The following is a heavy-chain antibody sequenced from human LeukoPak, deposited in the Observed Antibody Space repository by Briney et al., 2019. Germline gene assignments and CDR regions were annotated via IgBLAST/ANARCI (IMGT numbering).Heavy chain of an antibody. J-gene: IGHJ4*02. CDR1: GFTFSSYW. CDR2: INSDGSST. CDR3: ARVSRRWYSGSYFPPSFDY. D-gene: IGHD1-26*01. V-gene: IGHV3-74*01. Sequence: GGSLRLSCAASGFTFSSYWMHWVRQAPGKGLVWVSRINSDGSSTSYADSVKGRFTISRDNAKNTLYLQMNSLRAEDTAVYYCARVSRRWYSGSYFPPSFDYWGQGTLVTVSS.